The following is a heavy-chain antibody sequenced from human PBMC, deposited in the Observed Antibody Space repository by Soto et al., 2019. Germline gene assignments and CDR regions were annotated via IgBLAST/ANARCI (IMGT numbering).Heavy chain of an antibody. CDR1: GFNFDNYG. CDR3: AKDRVGGTFYTPLAF. J-gene: IGHJ4*02. D-gene: IGHD1-7*01. CDR2: ITYDGSFQ. V-gene: IGHV3-30*18. Sequence: GGSLRLSCQASGFNFDNYGMHWVRQAPGKGLEWVAVITYDGSFQYYADSVRGRFTISRDNSKNTLSLHLNTLKPEDTAVYHCAKDRVGGTFYTPLAFWRQGTLVTVSS.